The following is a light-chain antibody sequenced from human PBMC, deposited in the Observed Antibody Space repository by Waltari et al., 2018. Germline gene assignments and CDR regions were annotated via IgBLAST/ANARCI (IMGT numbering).Light chain of an antibody. CDR1: QSVTSIP. CDR2: GTS. Sequence: DIVFTQSQGTLSLSPGDRATLSCRASQSVTSIPLTWYQQKLGQAPRPLIYGTSSRATGIPERFSGSGSGTDFTLTISRLEPEDFAVYDCQQYDGEVVIFGGGTKVEI. J-gene: IGKJ4*01. V-gene: IGKV3-20*01. CDR3: QQYDGEVVI.